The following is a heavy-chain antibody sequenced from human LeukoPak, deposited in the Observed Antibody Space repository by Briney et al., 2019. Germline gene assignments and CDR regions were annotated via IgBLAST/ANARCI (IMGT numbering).Heavy chain of an antibody. CDR2: IYYSGST. J-gene: IGHJ6*02. Sequence: PSETLSLTCTVSGRSISSYYWSWLRQPPGKGLEWIGYIYYSGSTNYNPSLKSRVTISVDTSKNQFSLKLSSVTAADTAVYYCARQNYYEVNFYYYGLDVGGQGTTVTVS. D-gene: IGHD3-22*01. CDR3: ARQNYYEVNFYYYGLDV. CDR1: GRSISSYY. V-gene: IGHV4-59*08.